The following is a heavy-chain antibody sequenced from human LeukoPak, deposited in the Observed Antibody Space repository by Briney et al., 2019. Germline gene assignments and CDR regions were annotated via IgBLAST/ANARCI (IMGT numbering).Heavy chain of an antibody. CDR2: ISSSSSTI. CDR3: AKVAGYRRSDFDY. V-gene: IGHV3-48*01. CDR1: GFTFSSYS. J-gene: IGHJ4*02. Sequence: PGVSLRLSCAASGFTFSSYSMNWVRQAPGKGLEWVSYISSSSSTIYYADSVKGRFTISRDNAKNSLYLQMNSLRAEDTAVYYCAKVAGYRRSDFDYWGQGTLVTVSS. D-gene: IGHD5-18*01.